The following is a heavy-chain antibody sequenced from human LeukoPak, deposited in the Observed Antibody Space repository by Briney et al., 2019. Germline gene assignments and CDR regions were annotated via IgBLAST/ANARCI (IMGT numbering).Heavy chain of an antibody. J-gene: IGHJ4*02. D-gene: IGHD5-18*01. CDR3: ARGRGYSYGYADY. CDR2: MSPNSDNT. Sequence: ASVKVSCKASRLTFHNHDINWVGQATWEGVGWMGWMSPNSDNTGYAQRFQGRVAMTRNISIRTAYMELSTLRSDDTAVYYCARGRGYSYGYADYWGQGTLVTVSS. CDR1: RLTFHNHD. V-gene: IGHV1-8*01.